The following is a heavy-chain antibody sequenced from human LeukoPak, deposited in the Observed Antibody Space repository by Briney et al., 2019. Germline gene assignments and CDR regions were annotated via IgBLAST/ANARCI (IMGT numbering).Heavy chain of an antibody. CDR2: ISSSSSYI. Sequence: GGSLRLSCAASGFTFSSYSMNWVRQAPGKGLEWVSSISSSSSYIYYADSVKGRLTISRDNAKNSLYLQMNSLRAEDTAVYYCAREGRYSSSWYYFDYWGQGTLVTVSS. CDR3: AREGRYSSSWYYFDY. V-gene: IGHV3-21*01. D-gene: IGHD6-13*01. J-gene: IGHJ4*02. CDR1: GFTFSSYS.